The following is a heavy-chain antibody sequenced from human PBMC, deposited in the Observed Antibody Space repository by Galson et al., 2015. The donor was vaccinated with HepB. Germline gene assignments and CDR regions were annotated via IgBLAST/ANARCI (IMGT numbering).Heavy chain of an antibody. D-gene: IGHD5-24*01. V-gene: IGHV3-30-3*01. CDR3: AKEGSDGYNFWGAFDI. CDR2: ISYDRSNK. CDR1: GFTFSSYA. Sequence: SLRLSCAASGFTFSSYAMHWVRQAPGKGLEWVAVISYDRSNKYYADSVKGRFTISRDNSKNTLYLQMNSLRAEDTAVYYCAKEGSDGYNFWGAFDIWGQGTMVTVSS. J-gene: IGHJ3*02.